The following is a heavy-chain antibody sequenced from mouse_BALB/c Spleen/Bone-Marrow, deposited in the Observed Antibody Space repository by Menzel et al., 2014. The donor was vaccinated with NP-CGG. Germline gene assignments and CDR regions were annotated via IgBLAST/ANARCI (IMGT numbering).Heavy chain of an antibody. V-gene: IGHV1-63*02. D-gene: IGHD1-1*01. CDR1: GYTFTNYW. Sequence: VQGVESGAELVRPGTSVKISCKASGYTFTNYWLGWVKQRPGHGLEWIGDIYPGGGYTNYNEKFKGKATLTADTSSSTAYMQLSSLTSEDSAVYFCARNYGYAMDYWGQGASVTVSS. CDR3: ARNYGYAMDY. J-gene: IGHJ4*01. CDR2: IYPGGGYT.